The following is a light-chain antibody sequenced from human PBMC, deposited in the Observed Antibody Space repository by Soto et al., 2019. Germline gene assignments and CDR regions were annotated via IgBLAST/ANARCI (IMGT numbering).Light chain of an antibody. CDR1: ERISSSY. J-gene: IGKJ1*01. CDR3: QQYETAPWT. V-gene: IGKV3-20*01. Sequence: EIVLTQSPGTLSLSSGERATLSCRASERISSSYLAWYQQKPGQAPRLLMYGASNRATGIPDRFSGSGSGTDFTLTISRLESEDFAVYYCQQYETAPWTFGQGTKVGIK. CDR2: GAS.